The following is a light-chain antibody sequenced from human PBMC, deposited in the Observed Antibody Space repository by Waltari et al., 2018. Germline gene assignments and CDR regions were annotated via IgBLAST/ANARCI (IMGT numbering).Light chain of an antibody. CDR2: KVT. V-gene: IGLV2-14*03. CDR3: SSKTTDNNVDVV. CDR1: NSDIGYYHF. Sequence: QSALTQPASVSGSPGQSVTISCGGTNSDIGYYHFVPWYQQHPGKAPKLLIYKVTYRPSGVSDRFSGSKSGNTASLTISGLQFEDEADYYCSSKTTDNNVDVVFGGGTQLNV. J-gene: IGLJ2*01.